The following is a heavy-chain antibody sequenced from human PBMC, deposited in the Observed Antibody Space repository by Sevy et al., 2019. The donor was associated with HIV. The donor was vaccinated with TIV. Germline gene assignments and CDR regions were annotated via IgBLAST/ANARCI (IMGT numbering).Heavy chain of an antibody. CDR3: AKDPSDVVSARAVPNYYYYGMDV. CDR2: ISYDGSNK. J-gene: IGHJ6*02. V-gene: IGHV3-30*18. Sequence: GGSLRLSCAASGFTFSSYGMHWVRQAPGKGLEWVAVISYDGSNKYYADSVKGRFTISRDNSKNTLYLQMNILRAEDTAVYYCAKDPSDVVSARAVPNYYYYGMDVWGQGTTVTVSS. D-gene: IGHD2-15*01. CDR1: GFTFSSYG.